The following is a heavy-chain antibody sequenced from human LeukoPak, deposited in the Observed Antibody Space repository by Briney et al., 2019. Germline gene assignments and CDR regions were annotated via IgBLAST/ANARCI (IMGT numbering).Heavy chain of an antibody. V-gene: IGHV4-39*01. CDR2: IYYSGST. CDR3: ASRIAAAGTRGFDY. Sequence: SETLSLTCTVSGGSISSSSYYWGWIRQPPGKGLEWIGNIYYSGSTYYNPSLKSRVTISVDTSKNQFSLKLSSVTAADTAVYYCASRIAAAGTRGFDYWGQGTLVTVSS. CDR1: GGSISSSSYY. D-gene: IGHD6-13*01. J-gene: IGHJ4*02.